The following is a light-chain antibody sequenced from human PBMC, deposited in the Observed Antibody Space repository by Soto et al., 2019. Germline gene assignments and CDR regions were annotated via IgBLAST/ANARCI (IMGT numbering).Light chain of an antibody. CDR3: SSYTSSVTLV. CDR1: SSDVGGYNF. Sequence: QSALTQPASVSGSPGQSITISCTGTSSDVGGYNFVSWYQQHPGKAPKLMIYEVSNRPSGVSXRFSGSKSGNTASLTISGXXAEDEAXXXCSSYTSSVTLVFGGGTKLTVL. V-gene: IGLV2-14*01. CDR2: EVS. J-gene: IGLJ2*01.